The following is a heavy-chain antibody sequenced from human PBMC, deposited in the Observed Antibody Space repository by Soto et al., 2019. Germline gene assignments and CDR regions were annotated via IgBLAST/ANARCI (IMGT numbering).Heavy chain of an antibody. Sequence: ASVKVSCKASGDTFTGYYMHWVRQAPGQGLEWMGLINPNSGGTNYAQKFQGRVTMTRDTSISTAYMELSRLRSYDTAVYYCASYEARLMDNHYYYGMHXWGQGTTVTVS. V-gene: IGHV1-2*02. J-gene: IGHJ6*02. CDR2: INPNSGGT. CDR3: ASYEARLMDNHYYYGMHX. D-gene: IGHD6-6*01. CDR1: GDTFTGYY.